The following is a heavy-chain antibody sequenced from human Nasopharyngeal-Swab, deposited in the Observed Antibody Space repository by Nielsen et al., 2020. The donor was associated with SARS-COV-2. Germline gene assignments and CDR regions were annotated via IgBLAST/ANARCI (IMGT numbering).Heavy chain of an antibody. V-gene: IGHV3-11*04. J-gene: IGHJ6*02. CDR1: GFTFSDYY. CDR3: ARDLGYCSGGSCYSSDYYGMDV. D-gene: IGHD2-15*01. Sequence: GGSLTLSCAASGFTFSDYYMSWIRQAPGKGLEWVSYISSSGSTIYYADSVKGRFTISRDNAKNSLYLQMNSLRAEDTAVYYCARDLGYCSGGSCYSSDYYGMDVWGQGTTVTVSS. CDR2: ISSSGSTI.